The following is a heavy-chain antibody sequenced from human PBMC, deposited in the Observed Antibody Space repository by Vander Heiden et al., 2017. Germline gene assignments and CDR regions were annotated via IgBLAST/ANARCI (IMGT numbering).Heavy chain of an antibody. CDR3: VRGLYDSSGYYHVDY. CDR1: GGSISRGNYY. V-gene: IGHV4-30-4*01. CDR2: IYYSGGT. D-gene: IGHD3-22*01. J-gene: IGHJ4*02. Sequence: QVQLQESGPRLVKPSQTLSLTCTVSGGSISRGNYYWSWIRQSPGKGLEWIGYIYYSGGTYYNPSLESRLTISVDTSKNQFSLRLSSVTAADTAVYYCVRGLYDSSGYYHVDYWGQGTLVTVSS.